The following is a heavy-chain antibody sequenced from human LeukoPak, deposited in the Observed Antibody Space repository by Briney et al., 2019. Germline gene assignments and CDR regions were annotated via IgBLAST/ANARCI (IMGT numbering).Heavy chain of an antibody. V-gene: IGHV4-59*08. Sequence: SETLSLTCTVSGGSISSYYWSWIRQPPGKGLGWIGYIYYSGSTNYNPSLKSRVTIPVDTSKNQFSLKLSSVTAADTAVYYCARSIWFGEFPFDYWGQGTLVTVSS. CDR1: GGSISSYY. CDR2: IYYSGST. D-gene: IGHD3-10*01. CDR3: ARSIWFGEFPFDY. J-gene: IGHJ4*02.